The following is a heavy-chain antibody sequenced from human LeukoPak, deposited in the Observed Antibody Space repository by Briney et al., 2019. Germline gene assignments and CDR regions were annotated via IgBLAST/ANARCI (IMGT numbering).Heavy chain of an antibody. D-gene: IGHD3-22*01. CDR3: AKSYYDTSGHPADNDAFDI. V-gene: IGHV3-30*18. Sequence: GRSLRLSCAASGFTFNSYGWHWVPQAPGKGLEVVALIPYDGSNKYYADSVKGRFTISRDNSKNTLYLQMNSLRAEDTAVYYCAKSYYDTSGHPADNDAFDIWGQGTMVTVSS. J-gene: IGHJ3*02. CDR2: IPYDGSNK. CDR1: GFTFNSYG.